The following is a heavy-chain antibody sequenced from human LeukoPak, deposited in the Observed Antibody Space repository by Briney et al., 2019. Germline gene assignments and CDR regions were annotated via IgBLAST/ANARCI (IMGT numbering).Heavy chain of an antibody. CDR3: ASRRYDFWSGSNWFDP. D-gene: IGHD3-3*01. Sequence: PSVTLSLTCTVSGGSISSSSYYWGWIRQPPGKGLEWIGSIYYSGSTYYNPSLKSRVTISVDTSKNQFSLKLSSVTAADTAVYYCASRRYDFWSGSNWFDPWGQGTLVTVSS. J-gene: IGHJ5*02. V-gene: IGHV4-39*01. CDR2: IYYSGST. CDR1: GGSISSSSYY.